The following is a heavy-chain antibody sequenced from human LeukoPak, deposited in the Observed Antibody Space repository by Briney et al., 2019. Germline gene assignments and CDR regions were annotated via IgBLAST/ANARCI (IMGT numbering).Heavy chain of an antibody. CDR1: GYTFTSYG. J-gene: IGHJ4*02. V-gene: IGHV1-8*02. Sequence: ASVKVSCKASGYTFTSYGISWVRQAPGQGLEWMGWMNPNSGNTGYAQKFQGRVTMTRNTSISTAYMELSSLRSEDTAVYYCASGYSSGWFDYWGQGTLVTVSS. D-gene: IGHD6-19*01. CDR2: MNPNSGNT. CDR3: ASGYSSGWFDY.